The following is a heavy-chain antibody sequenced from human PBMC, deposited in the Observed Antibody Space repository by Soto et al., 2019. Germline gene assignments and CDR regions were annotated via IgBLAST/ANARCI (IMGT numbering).Heavy chain of an antibody. CDR1: GYTFIDYY. CDR3: AGVPSEVVIGGEF. V-gene: IGHV1-2*02. J-gene: IGHJ4*02. Sequence: QVQLVQSGAELKKPGASVKVSCKSSGYTFIDYYLHWVRQAPGQGREGMGWMNPSSGDTNYAQKFQGRVTMTRDTSIRTAYMELRRLTSDDTAVYYCAGVPSEVVIGGEFWGQETLVTVSS. D-gene: IGHD2-21*01. CDR2: MNPSSGDT.